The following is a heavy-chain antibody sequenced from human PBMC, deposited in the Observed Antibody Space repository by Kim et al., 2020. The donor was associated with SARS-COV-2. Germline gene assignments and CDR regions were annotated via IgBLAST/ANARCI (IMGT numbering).Heavy chain of an antibody. CDR2: INWHGGSR. J-gene: IGHJ3*02. Sequence: GGSLRLSCAASGFTFDDYGMKWVRQAPGKGLEWVSGINWHGGSRGYADSVKGRFTISRDNTKNSLYLQMNSLRAEDTALYHCARMPGYNWNDGGFDIWGQRTMVTVFS. V-gene: IGHV3-20*01. D-gene: IGHD1-20*01. CDR3: ARMPGYNWNDGGFDI. CDR1: GFTFDDYG.